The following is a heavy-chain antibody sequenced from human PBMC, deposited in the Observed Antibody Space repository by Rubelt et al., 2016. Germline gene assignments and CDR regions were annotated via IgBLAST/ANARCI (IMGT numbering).Heavy chain of an antibody. Sequence: GGSTYYADSVKGRFTISRDNSKNTLYLQMNSLRAEDTAVYYCARDARVEMATISGYWGQGTLVTVSS. CDR2: GGST. V-gene: IGHV3-53*01. CDR3: ARDARVEMATISGY. J-gene: IGHJ4*02. D-gene: IGHD5-24*01.